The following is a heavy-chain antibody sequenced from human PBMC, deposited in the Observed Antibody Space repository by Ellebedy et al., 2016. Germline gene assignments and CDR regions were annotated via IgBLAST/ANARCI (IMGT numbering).Heavy chain of an antibody. Sequence: GGSLRLSXAASGFTFSNYAMSWVRQAPGKGLEWVSAISGSGGDTYYADSVKGRFTISRDNSKNKLYLQMKSLRAEDTALYYCAKEWVSVVGATNYMDVWGKGTTVTVSS. CDR3: AKEWVSVVGATNYMDV. V-gene: IGHV3-23*01. CDR1: GFTFSNYA. D-gene: IGHD1-26*01. J-gene: IGHJ6*03. CDR2: ISGSGGDT.